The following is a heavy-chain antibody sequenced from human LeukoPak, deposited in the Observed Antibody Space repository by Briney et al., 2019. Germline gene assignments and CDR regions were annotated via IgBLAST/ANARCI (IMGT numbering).Heavy chain of an antibody. CDR3: ARFDFWSGYGMDV. Sequence: GGSLRLSCAASGFTFSSYWMHWVRQAPGKGLVWVSRINSDGSSTSYADSVKGRFTISRDNAKNTLYLQMNSLRAEDTAVYYCARFDFWSGYGMDVWGQGTTVTVPS. CDR2: INSDGSST. D-gene: IGHD3-3*01. V-gene: IGHV3-74*01. J-gene: IGHJ6*02. CDR1: GFTFSSYW.